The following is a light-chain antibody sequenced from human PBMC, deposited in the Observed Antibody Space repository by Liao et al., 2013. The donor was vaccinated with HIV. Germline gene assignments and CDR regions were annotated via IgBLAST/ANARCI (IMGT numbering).Light chain of an antibody. Sequence: YELTQPPSVSVSPGQTATISCSGDKLGHKYVCWYQQRPGQSPVLVMYQDDKRPSGIPERFSGSKSGNTATLTISGTQAMDEADYYCQAWDSSTHVVFGGGTKLTVL. CDR2: QDD. CDR1: KLGHKY. V-gene: IGLV3-1*01. CDR3: QAWDSSTHVV. J-gene: IGLJ2*01.